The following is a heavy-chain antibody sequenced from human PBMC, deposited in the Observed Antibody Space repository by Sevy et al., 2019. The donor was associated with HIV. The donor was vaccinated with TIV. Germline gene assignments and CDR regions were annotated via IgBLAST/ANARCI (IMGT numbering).Heavy chain of an antibody. CDR2: ISSSSSYI. D-gene: IGHD3-9*01. CDR1: GFTFSSYS. J-gene: IGHJ4*02. CDR3: ARGGINYDILTGEYFDY. Sequence: GGSLRLSCAASGFTFSSYSMNWVRQAPGKGLEWVSSISSSSSYIYYADSVKGRFTISRDNAKNSLYLKMNSLRAEDTAVYYCARGGINYDILTGEYFDYWGQGTLVTVSS. V-gene: IGHV3-21*01.